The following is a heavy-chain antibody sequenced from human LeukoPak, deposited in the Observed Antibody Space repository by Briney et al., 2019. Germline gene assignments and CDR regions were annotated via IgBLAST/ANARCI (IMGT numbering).Heavy chain of an antibody. CDR1: GYTFTSHD. Sequence: ASVKVSCKASGYTFTSHDINWVRQATGQGLEWMGWINPNSGGTNYAQKFQGRVTMTRDTSISTVYMELSRLRSDDTAVFYCAKGGGILRDYYYYMDVWGKGTTVTVSS. CDR3: AKGGGILRDYYYYMDV. V-gene: IGHV1-2*02. D-gene: IGHD2-15*01. CDR2: INPNSGGT. J-gene: IGHJ6*03.